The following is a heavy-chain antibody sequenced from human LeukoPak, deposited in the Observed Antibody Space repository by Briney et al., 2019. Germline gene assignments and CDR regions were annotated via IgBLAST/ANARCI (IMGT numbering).Heavy chain of an antibody. D-gene: IGHD2-2*01. J-gene: IGHJ6*02. CDR2: IYYSGST. CDR1: GGSISSGGYY. CDR3: ARDVLGYCSSTSCPPDGMDV. V-gene: IGHV4-31*03. Sequence: SQTLSLTCTVSGGSISSGGYYWSWIRQHPGKGLEWIGYIYYSGSTYYNPSLKSRVTISVDTSKNQFSLKPSSVTAADTAVYYCARDVLGYCSSTSCPPDGMDVWGQGTTVTVSS.